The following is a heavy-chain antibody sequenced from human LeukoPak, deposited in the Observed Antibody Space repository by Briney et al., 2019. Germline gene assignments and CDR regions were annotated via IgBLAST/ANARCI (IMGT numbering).Heavy chain of an antibody. CDR1: GFTFSNYS. CDR3: AKTYSSSSHLDY. Sequence: GGSLRLSCAASGFTFSNYSMNWVRQAPGKGLEWISYISSTSITIDFADSVQGRFTISRDNAKNSLYLQMNSLRAEDTAVYYCAKTYSSSSHLDYWGQGTLVTVSS. CDR2: ISSTSITI. V-gene: IGHV3-48*04. D-gene: IGHD6-13*01. J-gene: IGHJ4*02.